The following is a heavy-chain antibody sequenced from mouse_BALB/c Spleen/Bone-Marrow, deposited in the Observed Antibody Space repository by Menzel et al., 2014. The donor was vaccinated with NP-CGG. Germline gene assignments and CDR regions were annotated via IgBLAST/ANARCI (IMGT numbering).Heavy chain of an antibody. CDR2: INPSTGYT. D-gene: IGHD2-2*01. Sequence: VMLVESGAELAKPGASVKMSCKASGYTFTSYWMHWVKQRPGQGLEWIGCINPSTGYTEYNQKFKDKATLTADKSSSTAYMQLSSLTSEDSAVYYCARYHYGYDGFAYWGQGTLVTVSA. V-gene: IGHV1-7*01. CDR1: GYTFTSYW. J-gene: IGHJ3*01. CDR3: ARYHYGYDGFAY.